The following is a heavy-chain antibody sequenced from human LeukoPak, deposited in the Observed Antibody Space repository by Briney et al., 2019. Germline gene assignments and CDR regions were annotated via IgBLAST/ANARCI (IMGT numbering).Heavy chain of an antibody. V-gene: IGHV3-23*01. CDR3: AKEFAWLFFDY. CDR2: ISGSGGST. CDR1: GFTFSDYY. Sequence: GGSLRLSCAASGFTFSDYYMSWVRQAPGKGPEWVSAISGSGGSTHYADAVKGRFTISRDNSKNTLYLQMNSLRAEDTAVYYCAKEFAWLFFDYWGQGTLVTVSS. D-gene: IGHD3-9*01. J-gene: IGHJ4*02.